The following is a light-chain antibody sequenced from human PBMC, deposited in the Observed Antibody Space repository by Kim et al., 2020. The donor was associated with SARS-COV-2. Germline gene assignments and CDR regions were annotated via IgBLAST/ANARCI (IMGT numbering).Light chain of an antibody. Sequence: ELTQPPSASGTPGQRVTISCSGSSSNIGSNYVYWYQQLPGTAPKLLIYSNNQRPSGVPDRFSGSKSGTSASLAISGLRSEDEADYYCAAWDDSPVVFGGGTKLTVL. CDR1: SSNIGSNY. CDR3: AAWDDSPVV. V-gene: IGLV1-47*02. CDR2: SNN. J-gene: IGLJ2*01.